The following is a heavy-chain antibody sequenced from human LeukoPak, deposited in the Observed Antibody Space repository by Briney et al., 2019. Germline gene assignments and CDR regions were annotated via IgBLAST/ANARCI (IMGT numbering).Heavy chain of an antibody. V-gene: IGHV4-34*01. D-gene: IGHD3-3*01. CDR2: INHSGST. J-gene: IGHJ4*02. CDR1: GGSFSGYY. CDR3: ARGRTDYDFWSGYYTGPYYFDY. Sequence: PSETLSLTCAVYGGSFSGYYWSWIRQPPGKGLEWIGEINHSGSTNYNPSLKSRVTISADTSKNQFSLKLSSVTAADTAVYYCARGRTDYDFWSGYYTGPYYFDYWGQGTLVTVSS.